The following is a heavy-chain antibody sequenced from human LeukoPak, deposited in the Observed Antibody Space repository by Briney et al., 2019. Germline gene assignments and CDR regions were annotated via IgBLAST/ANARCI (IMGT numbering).Heavy chain of an antibody. CDR3: ASGEWPQDY. Sequence: GGSLRLSCAASGFTFSSYSMNWVRQAPGRGLEWVSLIYAGGSTYYPDSVKGRFTISRDNSKNTLYLQMNSLRAEDTAVYYCASGEWPQDYWGQGTLVTVSS. V-gene: IGHV3-53*01. CDR2: IYAGGST. J-gene: IGHJ4*02. CDR1: GFTFSSYS. D-gene: IGHD3-10*01.